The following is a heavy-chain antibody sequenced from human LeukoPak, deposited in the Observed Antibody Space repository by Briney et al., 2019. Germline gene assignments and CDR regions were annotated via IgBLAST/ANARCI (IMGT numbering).Heavy chain of an antibody. D-gene: IGHD6-19*01. CDR2: IIPIFGTA. Sequence: ASVKVSCKASGYTFSSYAISWVRQAPGQGLEWMGGIIPIFGTANYAQKFQGRVTITADESTSTAYMELSSLRSEDTAVYYCARAAIAVGPTGVDYWGQGTLVTVSS. CDR3: ARAAIAVGPTGVDY. V-gene: IGHV1-69*13. J-gene: IGHJ4*02. CDR1: GYTFSSYA.